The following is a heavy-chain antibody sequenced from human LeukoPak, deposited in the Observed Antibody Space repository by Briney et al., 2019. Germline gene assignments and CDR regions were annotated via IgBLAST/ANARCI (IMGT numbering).Heavy chain of an antibody. CDR1: GFTFDDYA. D-gene: IGHD3-10*01. Sequence: GGSLRLSCAASGFTFDDYAMHWVRQAPGKGLERVSGISWNSGIIGYADSVKGRFTIPRDNAKNPLYLQMKRLRAEDTALYYCAKDPFRESAEGYFYYWGQGTLVTVSS. CDR3: AKDPFRESAEGYFYY. J-gene: IGHJ4*02. CDR2: ISWNSGII. V-gene: IGHV3-9*01.